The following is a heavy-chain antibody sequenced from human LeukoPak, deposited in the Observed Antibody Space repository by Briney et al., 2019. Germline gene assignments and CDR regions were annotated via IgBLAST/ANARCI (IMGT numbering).Heavy chain of an antibody. CDR2: MNSDSVYI. CDR3: ARDQPYTGSWYGTGFDY. CDR1: GFTFSIFS. Sequence: GGSLRLSCTASGFTFSIFSMNWVRQAPGKGLEWVSAMNSDSVYIYYADSVKGRFTISRDNAKNSFYLVMNSLRADDTAVYYCARDQPYTGSWYGTGFDYWGQGTPVTVSS. J-gene: IGHJ4*02. D-gene: IGHD6-13*01. V-gene: IGHV3-21*01.